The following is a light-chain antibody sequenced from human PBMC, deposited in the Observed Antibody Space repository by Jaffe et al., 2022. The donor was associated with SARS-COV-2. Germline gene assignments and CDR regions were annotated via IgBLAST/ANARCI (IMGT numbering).Light chain of an antibody. CDR1: QSISNL. CDR3: QQSYSTLALT. J-gene: IGKJ4*01. V-gene: IGKV1-39*01. Sequence: DIQMTQSPSSLSASIGDRVTITCRASQSISNLLNWFQQKPGKAPKLLIYATSNLHGGVPSRFSGSGSGTDFTLTISDLQPEDFATYYCQQSYSTLALTFGGGTKVEIK. CDR2: ATS.